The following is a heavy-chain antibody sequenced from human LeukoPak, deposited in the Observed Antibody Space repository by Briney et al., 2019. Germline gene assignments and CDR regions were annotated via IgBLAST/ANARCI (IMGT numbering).Heavy chain of an antibody. CDR2: INPSGSYT. CDR1: GFTFTSYY. V-gene: IGHV1-46*01. J-gene: IGHJ5*02. CDR3: ARDNSGGSTWWFDP. Sequence: ASVKVSCKASGFTFTSYYMHWVRQAPGQGLEWMGIINPSGSYTSYAQKFQGRVTMTRDTSTSTVYMELSSLRSEDTAVYYCARDNSGGSTWWFDPWGQGTLSPSPQ. D-gene: IGHD2-15*01.